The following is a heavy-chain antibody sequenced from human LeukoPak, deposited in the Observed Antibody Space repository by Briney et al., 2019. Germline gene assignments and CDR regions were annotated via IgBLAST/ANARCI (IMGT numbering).Heavy chain of an antibody. CDR2: ISGNGGST. J-gene: IGHJ4*02. D-gene: IGHD2-2*01. CDR1: GFTFDDYA. CDR3: AKVQFGYEGRKRDFDC. Sequence: GGSLRLSCAASGFTFDDYAMHWVRQAPGKGLEWVSLISGNGGSTYYADSVKGRFTISRDNSKNSLYLQMNSLRTEDTALYYCAKVQFGYEGRKRDFDCWGQGTLVTVSS. V-gene: IGHV3-43*02.